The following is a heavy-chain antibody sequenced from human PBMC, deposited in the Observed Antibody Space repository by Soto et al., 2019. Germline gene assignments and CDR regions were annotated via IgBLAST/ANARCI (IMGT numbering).Heavy chain of an antibody. D-gene: IGHD3-9*01. Sequence: GGSLRLSCAASGYALRDYSMNWARQAPGKGLEWVSYTGTRRKYTFYADSVRGRSTISRDDARNSVYLQLNSLRDEDTAVYYCVRDRDWAFDIWGQGTMVTVSS. CDR3: VRDRDWAFDI. CDR1: GYALRDYS. J-gene: IGHJ3*02. CDR2: TGTRRKYT. V-gene: IGHV3-48*02.